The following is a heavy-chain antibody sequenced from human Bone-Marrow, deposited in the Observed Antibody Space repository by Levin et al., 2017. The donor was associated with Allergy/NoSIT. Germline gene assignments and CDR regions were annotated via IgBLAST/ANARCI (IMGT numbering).Heavy chain of an antibody. Sequence: GESLKISCAASGFTFSSYAMSWVRQAPGKGLEWVSAISGSGGSTYYADSVKGRFTISRDNSKNTLYLQMNSLRAEDTAVYYCAKALHALTAKGRYCDLWGRGTLVTVSS. V-gene: IGHV3-23*01. J-gene: IGHJ2*01. CDR1: GFTFSSYA. D-gene: IGHD3-10*01. CDR2: ISGSGGST. CDR3: AKALHALTAKGRYCDL.